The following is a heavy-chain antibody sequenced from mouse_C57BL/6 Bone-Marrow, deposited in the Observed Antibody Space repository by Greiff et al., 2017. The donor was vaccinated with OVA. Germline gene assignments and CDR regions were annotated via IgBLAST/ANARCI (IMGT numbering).Heavy chain of an antibody. J-gene: IGHJ2*01. CDR1: GFTFSDYG. Sequence: EVQVVESGGGLVKPGGSLKLSCAASGFTFSDYGMHWVRQAPEKGLEWVAYISSGSSTIYYADTVKGRFTISRDNAKNTLFLQLTSLRSADTALYYCARALSSFDYWGQGTTLAVSS. D-gene: IGHD6-1*01. CDR3: ARALSSFDY. V-gene: IGHV5-17*01. CDR2: ISSGSSTI.